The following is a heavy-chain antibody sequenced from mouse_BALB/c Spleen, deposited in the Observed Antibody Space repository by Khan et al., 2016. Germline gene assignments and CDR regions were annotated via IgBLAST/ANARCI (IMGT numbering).Heavy chain of an antibody. Sequence: QIQLVQSGPELKKPGETVKISCKASGYTFTDYSMHWVKQAPGRGLKWMGWINTETGEPTYADDFKGRFAFSLETSASTAYLQINNLKNEETGTDFCDRESFYYYGSSYDYYAMDYWGQGTSVTVSS. CDR1: GYTFTDYS. D-gene: IGHD1-1*01. J-gene: IGHJ4*01. CDR3: DRESFYYYGSSYDYYAMDY. CDR2: INTETGEP. V-gene: IGHV9-2-1*01.